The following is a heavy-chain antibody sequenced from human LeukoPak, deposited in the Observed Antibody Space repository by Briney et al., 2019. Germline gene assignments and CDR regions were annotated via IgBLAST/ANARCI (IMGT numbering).Heavy chain of an antibody. J-gene: IGHJ3*02. CDR3: VTSISLAGWGAFDI. Sequence: PSETLSLTCTVSGGSISSGSYFWGWIRKPPGKGLEWIGYIHYSGSTKYNPSLSGRVTISVDTSTKQFSLKLSSVTAADTAVYYCVTSISLAGWGAFDIWGQGTMVTVSS. D-gene: IGHD6-19*01. CDR1: GGSISSGSYF. V-gene: IGHV4-61*01. CDR2: IHYSGST.